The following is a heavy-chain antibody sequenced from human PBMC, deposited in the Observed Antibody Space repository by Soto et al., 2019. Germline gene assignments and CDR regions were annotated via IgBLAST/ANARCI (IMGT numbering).Heavy chain of an antibody. Sequence: SETLSLTCTVSGGSISSGGYYWSWIRQHPGKGLEWIGYIYYSGSTYYNPSLKSRVTISVDTSKNQFSLKLSSVTAADTAVYYCASWGSSSSRAVNWFDPWGQGTLVTVSS. CDR1: GGSISSGGYY. J-gene: IGHJ5*02. V-gene: IGHV4-31*03. CDR3: ASWGSSSSRAVNWFDP. D-gene: IGHD6-13*01. CDR2: IYYSGST.